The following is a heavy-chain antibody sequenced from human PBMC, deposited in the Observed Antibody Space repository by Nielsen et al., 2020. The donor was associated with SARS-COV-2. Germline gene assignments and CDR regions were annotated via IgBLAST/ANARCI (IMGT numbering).Heavy chain of an antibody. CDR2: ISGSGGST. CDR3: AKATGTVDY. CDR1: DLTFSSYA. Sequence: GGSLRLSCAAPDLTFSSYALSWVRQAPGKGLEWVSAISGSGGSTYYADSVKGRFTISRDNSKNTLYLQMNSLRAEDTAVYYCAKATGTVDYWGQGTLVTVSS. V-gene: IGHV3-23*01. J-gene: IGHJ4*02. D-gene: IGHD1-1*01.